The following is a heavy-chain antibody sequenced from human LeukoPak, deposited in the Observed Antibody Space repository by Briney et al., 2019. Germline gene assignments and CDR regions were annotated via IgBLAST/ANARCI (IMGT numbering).Heavy chain of an antibody. J-gene: IGHJ4*02. Sequence: SETLSLTCTASGGSISSYYWSWIRQPPAKGLEWIGDINYSRSTNYNHSLKSRVTISVDTSKNQFSLKLSSVTAADTAVYYCARGLVGSSGWYRTFDYWGQGTLVTVSS. CDR3: ARGLVGSSGWYRTFDY. V-gene: IGHV4-59*01. CDR1: GGSISSYY. D-gene: IGHD6-19*01. CDR2: INYSRST.